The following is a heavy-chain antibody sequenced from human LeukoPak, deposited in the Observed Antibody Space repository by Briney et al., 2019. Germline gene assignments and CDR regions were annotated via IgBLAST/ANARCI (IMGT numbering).Heavy chain of an antibody. CDR1: GFTFSSYW. CDR3: ASYNWNYNGFDY. D-gene: IGHD1-7*01. CDR2: INSDGSST. V-gene: IGHV3-74*01. Sequence: GGSLRLSCAASGFTFSSYWMHWVRHAPGKGLVWVSRINSDGSSTSYADSVKGRFTISRDNAKNTLYLQMNSLRAEDTAVYYCASYNWNYNGFDYWGQGTLVTVSS. J-gene: IGHJ4*02.